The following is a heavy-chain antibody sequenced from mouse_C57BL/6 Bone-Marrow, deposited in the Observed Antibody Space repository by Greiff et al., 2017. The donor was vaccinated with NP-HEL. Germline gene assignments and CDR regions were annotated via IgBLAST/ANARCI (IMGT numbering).Heavy chain of an antibody. J-gene: IGHJ3*01. Sequence: VQVVESGPGLVAPSQSLSITCTVSGFSLTSYGVDWVRQSPGKGLEWLGVIWGVGSTNYNSALKSRLSISKDNSKSQVFLKMNSLQTDDTAMYYCASSYGNLFAYWGQGTLVTVSA. CDR3: ASSYGNLFAY. D-gene: IGHD2-1*01. V-gene: IGHV2-6*01. CDR2: IWGVGST. CDR1: GFSLTSYG.